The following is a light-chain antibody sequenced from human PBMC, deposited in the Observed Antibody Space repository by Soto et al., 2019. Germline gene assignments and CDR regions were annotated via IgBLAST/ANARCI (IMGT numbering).Light chain of an antibody. Sequence: DIVMTQTPLSLSVTPGQPASISCKSSQSLLYSDGKTYLSWYLQKVGQPPQLLIYEVSNRLSGMXDXXSGRGSGTDFTLKISRVEAEDVGVYYCMQTTHDPFTFGPGTKVDIK. J-gene: IGKJ3*01. CDR2: EVS. V-gene: IGKV2D-29*01. CDR3: MQTTHDPFT. CDR1: QSLLYSDGKTY.